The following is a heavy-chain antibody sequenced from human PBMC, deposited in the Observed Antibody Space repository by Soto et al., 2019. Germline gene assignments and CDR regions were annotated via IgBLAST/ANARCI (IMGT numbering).Heavy chain of an antibody. J-gene: IGHJ5*02. CDR3: ARIKGMGINGTTGSWFDP. D-gene: IGHD1-7*01. V-gene: IGHV3-23*01. CDR2: ISGSGGST. Sequence: GGSLRLSCAASGFTFSSYAMSWVRQAPGKGLEWVSAISGSGGSTYYADSVKGRFTISRDNSKNTLYLQMNSLRAEDTAVYYCARIKGMGINGTTGSWFDPWGQGTLVTVSS. CDR1: GFTFSSYA.